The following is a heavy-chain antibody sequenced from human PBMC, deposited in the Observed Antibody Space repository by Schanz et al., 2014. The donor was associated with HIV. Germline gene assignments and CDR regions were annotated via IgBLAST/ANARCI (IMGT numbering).Heavy chain of an antibody. D-gene: IGHD6-6*01. CDR1: GFTFSSYG. CDR3: ATTLYPYTSSSDYYYGMDV. J-gene: IGHJ6*02. Sequence: QVQLVESGGGVVQPGRSLRLSCAASGFTFSSYGMHWVRQGPGKGLTWVSYITPDGSVTYADSVKGRFTISRDNSRKTLYLQMNSLRAEDTALYYCATTLYPYTSSSDYYYGMDVWGQGTTVTVSS. CDR2: ITPDGSVT. V-gene: IGHV3-NL1*01.